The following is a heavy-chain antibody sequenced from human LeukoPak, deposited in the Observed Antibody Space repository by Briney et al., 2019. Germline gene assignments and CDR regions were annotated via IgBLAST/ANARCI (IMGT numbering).Heavy chain of an antibody. CDR1: GGSISSDY. CDR2: IYTSGTT. CDR3: ARGTTSRRGFDP. V-gene: IGHV4-4*07. J-gene: IGHJ5*02. Sequence: SSETLSLTCTVSGGSISSDYWSWIRQPAGKGLEWIGRIYTSGTTNYHPSLKSRVTLSVDTSKNQFSLKLTPVTAADTAVYYCARGTTSRRGFDPWGQGTLVTVSS. D-gene: IGHD2-2*01.